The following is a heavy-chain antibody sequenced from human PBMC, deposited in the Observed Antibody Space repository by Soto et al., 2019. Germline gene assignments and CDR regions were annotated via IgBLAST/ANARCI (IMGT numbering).Heavy chain of an antibody. CDR3: AKARDTTIFGVVFDY. V-gene: IGHV3-23*01. J-gene: IGHJ4*02. CDR1: GFTFSNYA. CDR2: ISVSGGST. D-gene: IGHD3-3*01. Sequence: SGGSLRLSCAASGFTFSNYAMNWVRQAPGKGLERVSAISVSGGSTYYADSVKGRFTISRDNSKNTLYLQMNSLRAEDTAVYYCAKARDTTIFGVVFDYWGQGAQVTLSS.